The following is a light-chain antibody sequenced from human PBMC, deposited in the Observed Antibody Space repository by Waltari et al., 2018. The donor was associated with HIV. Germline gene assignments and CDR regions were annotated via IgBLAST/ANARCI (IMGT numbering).Light chain of an antibody. CDR1: TSYIGRNT. V-gene: IGLV1-44*01. Sequence: QSALTPPPSASRTPGQLVPIPCSGGTSYIGRNTVDWYQQVPGMAPKLLIYSNDQRPSGIPDRFSGSKSGTSASLAVSGLQSEDEADYYCAAWDDSLNVWVFGGGTKLTVL. J-gene: IGLJ3*02. CDR2: SND. CDR3: AAWDDSLNVWV.